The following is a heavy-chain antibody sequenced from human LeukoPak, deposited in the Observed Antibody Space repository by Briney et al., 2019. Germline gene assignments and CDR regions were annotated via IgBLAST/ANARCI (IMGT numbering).Heavy chain of an antibody. CDR3: AKGSSSSRPYYFDY. Sequence: GGSLRLSCAASGFTFSSYAMSWVRQTPGKGLEWVSAITGNGGDTYSADSVKGRLTISRDNSKNTLYLQMDSLRAEDAAVYYCAKGSSSSRPYYFDYWGQGTLGTVPS. D-gene: IGHD6-6*01. V-gene: IGHV3-23*01. J-gene: IGHJ4*02. CDR1: GFTFSSYA. CDR2: ITGNGGDT.